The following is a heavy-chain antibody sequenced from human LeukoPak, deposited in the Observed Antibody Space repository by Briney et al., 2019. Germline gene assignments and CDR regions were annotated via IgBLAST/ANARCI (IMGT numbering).Heavy chain of an antibody. D-gene: IGHD3-16*01. CDR3: VSLNYGDPDSLDY. Sequence: PSETLSLTCPVSGGSISSYYWRWIRQPPAKGLEGIGYIYYSGSTNYNPSLKSRVTISVDKSKHQFSLKLSYVTAADTAVYHCVSLNYGDPDSLDYWGQGTLVTVSS. CDR1: GGSISSYY. V-gene: IGHV4-59*01. J-gene: IGHJ4*02. CDR2: IYYSGST.